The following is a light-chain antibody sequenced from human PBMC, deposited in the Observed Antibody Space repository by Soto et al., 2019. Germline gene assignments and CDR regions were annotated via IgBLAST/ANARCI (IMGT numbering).Light chain of an antibody. J-gene: IGKJ4*01. V-gene: IGKV3-20*01. Sequence: EVVLTQSPGTLSLSPGERATLSCRASQSVSSYLAWYQQKPGQAPRLLIYDASSRATGIPDRFSGSGSGTDFTLTISRLEAEDFAVYYSQQYGISPRLIFGGGTK. CDR1: QSVSSY. CDR2: DAS. CDR3: QQYGISPRLI.